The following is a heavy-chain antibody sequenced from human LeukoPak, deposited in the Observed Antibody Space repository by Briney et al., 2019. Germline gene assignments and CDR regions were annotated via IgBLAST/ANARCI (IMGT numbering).Heavy chain of an antibody. CDR1: GFTFSDYS. V-gene: IGHV3-21*01. CDR2: ISSSSSHI. J-gene: IGHJ4*02. D-gene: IGHD5-12*01. CDR3: AKDLNGWLRAGYFDY. Sequence: PGGSLRLSCAASGFTFSDYSMNWVRQAPGKGLEWVSSISSSSSHIYYADSVKGRFTISRDNAKNSLYLQMNSLRAEDTAVYYCAKDLNGWLRAGYFDYWGQGTLVTVSS.